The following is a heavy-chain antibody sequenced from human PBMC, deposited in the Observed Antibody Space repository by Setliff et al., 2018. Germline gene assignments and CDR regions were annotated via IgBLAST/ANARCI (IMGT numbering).Heavy chain of an antibody. CDR2: INTITGNP. CDR1: GYTFSSYA. J-gene: IGHJ6*03. CDR3: ARASRFGTAINKGDYYMDV. V-gene: IGHV7-4-1*01. Sequence: GASVKVSCKASGYTFSSYAMNWVRQAPGQGLEWMGRINTITGNPTYAQGFTGRFVFSLDTSVSTAYLQIYSLKAEDTAVYYCARASRFGTAINKGDYYMDVWGNGTTVTVSS. D-gene: IGHD2-21*02.